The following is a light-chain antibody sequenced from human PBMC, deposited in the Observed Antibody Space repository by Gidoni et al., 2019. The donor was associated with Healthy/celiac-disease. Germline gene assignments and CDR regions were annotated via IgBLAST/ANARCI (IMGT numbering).Light chain of an antibody. V-gene: IGKV1-27*01. CDR1: QGISNY. Sequence: DIQMTQSPSPLSASVGDRVTITCRASQGISNYLAWYQQKPGKVPKLLIYDASTWHSGIPSRFSGSGSGTDFTLTISSLQPEDVATYYCQKYSSAPRKFGQGTKVEIK. CDR3: QKYSSAPRK. J-gene: IGKJ1*01. CDR2: DAS.